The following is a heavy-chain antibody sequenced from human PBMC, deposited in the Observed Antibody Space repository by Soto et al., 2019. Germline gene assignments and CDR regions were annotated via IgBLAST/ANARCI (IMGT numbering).Heavy chain of an antibody. D-gene: IGHD3-10*01. Sequence: GGSLRLSCAASGFTFSSYGMHWVRQAPGKGLEWVAVIWYDGSNKYYADSVKGRFTISRDNSKNTLYLQMNSLRAEDTAVYYCARKIGSGSYWASEGLNYFDYWGQGTLVTVSS. V-gene: IGHV3-33*01. CDR3: ARKIGSGSYWASEGLNYFDY. J-gene: IGHJ4*02. CDR2: IWYDGSNK. CDR1: GFTFSSYG.